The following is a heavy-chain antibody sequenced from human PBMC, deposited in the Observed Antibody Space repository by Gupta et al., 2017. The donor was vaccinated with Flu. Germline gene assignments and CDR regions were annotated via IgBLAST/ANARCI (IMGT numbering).Heavy chain of an antibody. D-gene: IGHD2-21*01. CDR2: ISNDESHR. V-gene: IGHV3-30*18. Sequence: QVQLVASGGGVVQPGRSQTLSCVASGFTFSNYAMHWVRQAPGKGLEWVALISNDESHREYAKSVKGRFTISRDNSEKTVYLQLNSLRPEDTADYYCAKAIARIGFHMDVWGRGTTVTVSS. CDR1: GFTFSNYA. J-gene: IGHJ6*04. CDR3: AKAIARIGFHMDV.